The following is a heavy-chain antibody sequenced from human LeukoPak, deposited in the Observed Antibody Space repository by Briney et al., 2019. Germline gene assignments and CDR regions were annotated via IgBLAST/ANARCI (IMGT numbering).Heavy chain of an antibody. D-gene: IGHD2-15*01. Sequence: NPSETLSLTCTVSGGSISSGGYYWSWIRQPPGKGLEWIGYIYHSGSTYYNPSLKSRVTISVDRSKNQFSLKLSSVTAADTAVYYCARAVVVVAAFFDYWGQGTLVTVSS. CDR3: ARAVVVVAAFFDY. V-gene: IGHV4-30-2*01. CDR1: GGSISSGGYY. J-gene: IGHJ4*02. CDR2: IYHSGST.